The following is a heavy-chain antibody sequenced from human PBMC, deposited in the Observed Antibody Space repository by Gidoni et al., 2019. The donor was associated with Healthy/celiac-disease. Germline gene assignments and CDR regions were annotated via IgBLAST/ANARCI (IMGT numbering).Heavy chain of an antibody. D-gene: IGHD6-13*01. CDR3: ARDGHRSYSSSWYVGIDY. V-gene: IGHV3-33*01. CDR1: GFTFTSYA. Sequence: QVQLVESGGGVVQPGRSLRLSCAASGFTFTSYAMHGVRRAPGKGLEWVAVIGFDGSNKYYADSVKGRFTISRDNSKNTLFLQMNSLRAEDTAVYFCARDGHRSYSSSWYVGIDYWGQGTLVTVSS. J-gene: IGHJ4*02. CDR2: IGFDGSNK.